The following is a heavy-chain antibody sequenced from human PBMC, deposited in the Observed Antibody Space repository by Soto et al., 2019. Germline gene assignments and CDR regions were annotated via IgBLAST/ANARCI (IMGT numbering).Heavy chain of an antibody. D-gene: IGHD6-19*01. CDR1: GYSFTSYW. Sequence: PGESLKISCKGSGYSFTSYWIGWVRQMPGKGLEWMGIIYPGDSDTRYSPSFQGQVTISADKSISTAYLQWSSLKASDTAMYYCARRGIAVAGRYYYYGMDVWGQGTTVTVSS. CDR3: ARRGIAVAGRYYYYGMDV. CDR2: IYPGDSDT. J-gene: IGHJ6*02. V-gene: IGHV5-51*01.